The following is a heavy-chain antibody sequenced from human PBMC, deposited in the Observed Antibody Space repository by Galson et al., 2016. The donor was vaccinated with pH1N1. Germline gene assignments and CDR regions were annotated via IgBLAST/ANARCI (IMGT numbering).Heavy chain of an antibody. J-gene: IGHJ4*02. CDR2: IFPGDSDT. CDR3: ARHSGDGYREGSKRYFDY. Sequence: QSGAEVKKPGESLKISCKGSGYSFTRYWIGWVRQMPGKGLEWMGIIFPGDSDTRYSPSFQGQVTISAAEAISTAYLQWSSLKASDSAMYYCARHSGDGYREGSKRYFDYWGQGTLVTVSS. V-gene: IGHV5-51*01. D-gene: IGHD5-24*01. CDR1: GYSFTRYW.